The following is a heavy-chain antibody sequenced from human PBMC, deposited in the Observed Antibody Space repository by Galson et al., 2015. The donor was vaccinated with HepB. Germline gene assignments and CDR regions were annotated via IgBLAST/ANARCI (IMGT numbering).Heavy chain of an antibody. CDR1: GFTVSSNC. V-gene: IGHV3-66*02. CDR3: ARGSGRSRFLEWFPTRFNWFDP. J-gene: IGHJ5*02. D-gene: IGHD3-3*01. Sequence: SLRLSCAASGFTVSSNCMSWVRQAPGKGLEWVSVIYSGGSTYYADSVKGRFTISRDNSKNTLYLQMNSLRAEDTAVYYCARGSGRSRFLEWFPTRFNWFDPWGQGTLVTVSS. CDR2: IYSGGST.